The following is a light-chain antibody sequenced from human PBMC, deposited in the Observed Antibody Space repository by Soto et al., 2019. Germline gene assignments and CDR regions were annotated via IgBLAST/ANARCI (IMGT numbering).Light chain of an antibody. CDR3: QSYDNSLGGSRI. J-gene: IGLJ2*01. CDR2: GNN. CDR1: SSNIGAGHD. Sequence: QPVLTQPPSVSGAPGQTVTISCTGSSSNIGAGHDVHWYQQIPGAAPKLLIYGNNNRPSGIPDRFSASKSDSSAALTINGLQAEDEADYHCQSYDNSLGGSRIFGGGTKLTVL. V-gene: IGLV1-40*01.